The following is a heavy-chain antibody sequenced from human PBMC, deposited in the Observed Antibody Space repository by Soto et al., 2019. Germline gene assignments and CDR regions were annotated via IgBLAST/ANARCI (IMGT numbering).Heavy chain of an antibody. J-gene: IGHJ4*02. D-gene: IGHD2-2*01. CDR1: GFTFSTYA. V-gene: IGHV3-23*01. CDR2: ISGSGDST. CDR3: ARLLSTSWYRPADY. Sequence: GGSLRLSCAASGFTFSTYAMNWVRQAPGKGLEWVSGISGSGDSTYYADSVKGRFTVSRDNSKNTLYLQMNSLRAEDTAVYYCARLLSTSWYRPADYWGQGISVTVSS.